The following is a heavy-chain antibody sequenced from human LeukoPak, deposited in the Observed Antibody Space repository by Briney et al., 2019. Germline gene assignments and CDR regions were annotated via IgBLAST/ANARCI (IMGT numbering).Heavy chain of an antibody. D-gene: IGHD3-22*01. V-gene: IGHV3-30*18. CDR3: AKDADDSSGYYYPDY. CDR2: ISYDGSNK. Sequence: GRSLRLSRAASGFTFSSYGMHWVRQAPGKGLEWVAVISYDGSNKYYADSVKGRFTISRDNSKNTLYLQMNSLRAEDTAVYYCAKDADDSSGYYYPDYWGQGTLVTVSS. J-gene: IGHJ4*02. CDR1: GFTFSSYG.